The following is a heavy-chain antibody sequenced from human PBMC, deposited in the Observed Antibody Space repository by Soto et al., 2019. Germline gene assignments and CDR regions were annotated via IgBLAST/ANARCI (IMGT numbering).Heavy chain of an antibody. CDR3: AREYYYTMDV. CDR1: GFTFRDYY. Sequence: QVQLVESGGGLVRPGGSLRLSCEASGFTFRDYYMTWFRQAPEKGLEWPSYIDSSTKYTNYADSVKGRFTISRDNAKNSLYLQMNSLRADDTAVYYCAREYYYTMDVWGQGTMVTVSS. J-gene: IGHJ6*02. V-gene: IGHV3-11*05. CDR2: IDSSTKYT.